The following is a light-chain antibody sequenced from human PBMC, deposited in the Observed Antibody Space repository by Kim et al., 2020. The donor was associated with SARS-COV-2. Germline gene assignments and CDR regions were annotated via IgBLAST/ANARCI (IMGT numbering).Light chain of an antibody. V-gene: IGLV3-19*01. CDR2: GKN. J-gene: IGLJ3*02. CDR1: SLRSYY. Sequence: ALGQQVRITCQGDSLRSYYASWYQQKPGQAPVLVIYGKNNPPSGIPDRFSGSSSGNTASLTITGAQAEDEADYYCNSRDSSGNHLVFGGGTQLTVL. CDR3: NSRDSSGNHLV.